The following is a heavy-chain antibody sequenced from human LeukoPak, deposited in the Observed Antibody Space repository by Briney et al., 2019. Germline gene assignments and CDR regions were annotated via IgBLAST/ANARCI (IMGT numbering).Heavy chain of an antibody. CDR1: GFTFSSHG. V-gene: IGHV3-33*01. D-gene: IGHD6-19*01. CDR2: IWYDGSNK. CDR3: AGSIAVAGTIDY. J-gene: IGHJ4*02. Sequence: GGSLRLSCAASGFTFSSHGMHCVRQAPGKGLEWVAVIWYDGSNKHYADSVKGRFTISRDNSKNTLYLQMDSLRVEDTAVYYCAGSIAVAGTIDYWGQGTLVTVSS.